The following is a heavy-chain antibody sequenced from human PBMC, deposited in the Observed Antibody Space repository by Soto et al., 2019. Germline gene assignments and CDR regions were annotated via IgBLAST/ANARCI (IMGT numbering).Heavy chain of an antibody. Sequence: QVQLVESGGGVVQPGRSLRLSCAASGFTFSSYAMHWVRQAPGKGLEWVAVISYDGSNKYYADSVKGRFTISRDNSKNTLYLQMNSLRAEDTAVYYCARDSGEGTVTTLGYWGQGTLVTVSS. D-gene: IGHD4-17*01. CDR2: ISYDGSNK. V-gene: IGHV3-30-3*01. J-gene: IGHJ4*02. CDR3: ARDSGEGTVTTLGY. CDR1: GFTFSSYA.